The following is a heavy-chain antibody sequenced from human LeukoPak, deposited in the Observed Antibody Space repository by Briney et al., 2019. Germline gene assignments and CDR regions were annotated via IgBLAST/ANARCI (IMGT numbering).Heavy chain of an antibody. Sequence: GESLTLSCAASGFTFRNFGMHWVRQAPGKGLEWVAFIRFDGRDEYYVDSLKGRFTISRDNSKNTVYLQMNGLTSEDTALYYCAKDKSQVGVDSASTLVDHWGQGTLVIVSS. V-gene: IGHV3-30*02. D-gene: IGHD2-8*02. CDR3: AKDKSQVGVDSASTLVDH. J-gene: IGHJ4*02. CDR2: IRFDGRDE. CDR1: GFTFRNFG.